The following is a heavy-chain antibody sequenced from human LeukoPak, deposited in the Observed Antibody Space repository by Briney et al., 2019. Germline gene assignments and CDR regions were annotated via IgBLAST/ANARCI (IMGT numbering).Heavy chain of an antibody. D-gene: IGHD3-10*01. CDR3: ARGLYRTTMVRGVIISRYCYYVDV. Sequence: SETLSLTCAASGGSISSSNWWSWVRQPPGKGLEWIGEINHSGSTNYNPSLKSRVTISVDTSKNQFSLKLSSVTAADTAVYYCARGLYRTTMVRGVIISRYCYYVDVWGKGTTVTVSS. J-gene: IGHJ6*03. CDR2: INHSGST. CDR1: GGSISSSNW. V-gene: IGHV4-4*02.